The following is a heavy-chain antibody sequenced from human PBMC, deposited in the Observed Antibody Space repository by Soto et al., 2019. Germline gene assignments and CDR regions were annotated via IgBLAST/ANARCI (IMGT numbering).Heavy chain of an antibody. V-gene: IGHV3-15*01. CDR2: IKSKTDGGTT. D-gene: IGHD2-2*01. CDR1: GFTFSNAW. J-gene: IGHJ1*01. CDR3: TTGGPAAMQFQPWEYFQH. Sequence: AGGSLRLSCAASGFTFSNAWMSWVRQAPGKGLEWVGRIKSKTDGGTTDYAAPVKGRFTISRDDSKNTLYLQMNSLKTEDTAVYYCTTGGPAAMQFQPWEYFQHWGQGTLVTVSS.